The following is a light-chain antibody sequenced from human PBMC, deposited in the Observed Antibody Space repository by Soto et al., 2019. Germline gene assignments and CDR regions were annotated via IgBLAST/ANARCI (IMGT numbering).Light chain of an antibody. J-gene: IGLJ2*01. Sequence: QAVVTQPPSASGTPGQRVTISCAGSSSNIGSNTVNWYQQLPGTAPKLLIYSNNQRPSGVPDRFSGSKSGTSASLAISGLQSEDEADYYCAAWDDSLNGPRFGGGTKLPVL. CDR1: SSNIGSNT. CDR3: AAWDDSLNGPR. V-gene: IGLV1-44*01. CDR2: SNN.